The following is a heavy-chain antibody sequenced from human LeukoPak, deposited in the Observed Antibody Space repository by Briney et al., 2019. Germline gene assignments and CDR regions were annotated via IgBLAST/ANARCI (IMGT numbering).Heavy chain of an antibody. CDR2: IKQDGSEK. V-gene: IGHV3-7*04. CDR1: GFTVSSNY. Sequence: GGSLRLSCAASGFTVSSNYMSWVRQAPGKGLEWVANIKQDGSEKYYVDSVKGRFTISRDNAKNSLYLQMNSLRAEDTAVYYCARVHASDWYFDLWGRGTLVTVSS. J-gene: IGHJ2*01. CDR3: ARVHASDWYFDL.